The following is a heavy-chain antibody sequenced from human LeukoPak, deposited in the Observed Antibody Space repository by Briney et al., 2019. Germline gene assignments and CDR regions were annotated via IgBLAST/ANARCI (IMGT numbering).Heavy chain of an antibody. Sequence: SVKVSCKASGGTFSSYAISWVRQAPGQGLEWMGGIIPIFGTANYAQKFQGRVTITTDESTSTAYMKLSSLRSEDTAVYYCARGQQGAYYYYMDVWGKGTTVTVSS. D-gene: IGHD6-13*01. J-gene: IGHJ6*03. CDR3: ARGQQGAYYYYMDV. CDR1: GGTFSSYA. CDR2: IIPIFGTA. V-gene: IGHV1-69*05.